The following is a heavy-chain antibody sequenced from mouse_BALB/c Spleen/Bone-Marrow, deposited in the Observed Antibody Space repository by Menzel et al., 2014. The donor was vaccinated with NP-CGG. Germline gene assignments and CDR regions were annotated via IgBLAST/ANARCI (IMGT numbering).Heavy chain of an antibody. CDR2: IWAGGST. CDR1: GFSLTNYG. D-gene: IGHD3-2*02. Sequence: VMLVESGPGLVAPSQRLSIPCTVSGFSLTNYGVHWVRQPPGKGLEWLGVIWAGGSTNYNSALMSRLSISKDNSKSXVFLKMNSLQTDDTAMYYCARVTSSAVGAMDYWGQGTSVTVSS. V-gene: IGHV2-9*02. J-gene: IGHJ4*01. CDR3: ARVTSSAVGAMDY.